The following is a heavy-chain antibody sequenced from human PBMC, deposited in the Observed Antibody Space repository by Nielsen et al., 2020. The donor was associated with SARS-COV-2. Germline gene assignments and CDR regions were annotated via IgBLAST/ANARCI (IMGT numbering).Heavy chain of an antibody. Sequence: VRQAPGKGLEWVSSISSSSSYIYYADSVKGRFTIYRDNAKNSLYLQMNSLRAEDTAVYYCAKDPDYGDYGGDYYYYGMDVWGQGTTVTVSS. CDR3: AKDPDYGDYGGDYYYYGMDV. J-gene: IGHJ6*02. D-gene: IGHD4-17*01. V-gene: IGHV3-21*01. CDR2: ISSSSSYI.